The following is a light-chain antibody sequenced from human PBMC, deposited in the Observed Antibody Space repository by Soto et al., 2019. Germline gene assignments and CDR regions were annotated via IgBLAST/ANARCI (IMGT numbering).Light chain of an antibody. J-gene: IGKJ1*01. CDR1: QSVSSNY. CDR3: QHYGRSPPSWT. CDR2: DAS. Sequence: EIVLTQSPGTLSLSPGERATLSCRASQSVSSNYLARYQQKPGQPPSLLISDASSRATGIPDRFSGSGSGTDFTLTISSLEPEDFAVYYCQHYGRSPPSWTFGQGTKVEIK. V-gene: IGKV3-20*01.